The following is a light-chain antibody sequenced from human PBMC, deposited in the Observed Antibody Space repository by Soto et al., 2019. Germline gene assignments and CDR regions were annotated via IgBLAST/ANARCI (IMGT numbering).Light chain of an antibody. CDR3: AAWDDSVNGPV. J-gene: IGLJ2*01. V-gene: IGLV1-44*01. CDR2: SNN. Sequence: QPVLTQPPSASGTPGQRVTISCSGSSSNIGSNTVNWYQQLPGTAPKLRIYSNNQRPSGVPDRVSGSKSGTSASLAISGLQSEDEAEYYCAAWDDSVNGPVFGGGTKLTVL. CDR1: SSNIGSNT.